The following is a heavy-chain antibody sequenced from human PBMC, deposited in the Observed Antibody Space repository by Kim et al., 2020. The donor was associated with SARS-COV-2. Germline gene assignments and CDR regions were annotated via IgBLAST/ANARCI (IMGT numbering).Heavy chain of an antibody. V-gene: IGHV3-30*03. J-gene: IGHJ4*02. CDR3: AGDRGANWNELDY. CDR2: ISYDKSNK. CDR1: GFTFSDYG. D-gene: IGHD1-1*01. Sequence: GGSLRLSCAASGFTFSDYGMHWVRQAPGKGLEWVALISYDKSNKYFTDSVRGRFTISRDNSKNTLHLQMNSLRVEDTAVYYCAGDRGANWNELDYWGQGTLVTVSS.